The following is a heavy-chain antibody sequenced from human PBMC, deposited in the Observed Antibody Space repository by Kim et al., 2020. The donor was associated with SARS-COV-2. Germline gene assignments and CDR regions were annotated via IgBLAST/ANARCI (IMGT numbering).Heavy chain of an antibody. V-gene: IGHV3-74*01. J-gene: IGHJ4*02. D-gene: IGHD2-15*01. CDR3: ARGRGGNFRVDY. CDR2: INGDGSST. CDR1: GFTFSSYW. Sequence: GGSLRLSCAASGFTFSSYWMHWVRQAPGKGLVWVSHINGDGSSTSYADSVKGRFTISRDNTKNTLNLQMNSLRVEDTAVYYCARGRGGNFRVDYWGQGTLVTVSS.